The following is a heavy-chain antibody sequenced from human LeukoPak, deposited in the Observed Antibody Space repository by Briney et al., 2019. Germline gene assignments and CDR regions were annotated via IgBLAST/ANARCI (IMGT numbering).Heavy chain of an antibody. CDR3: ARQDSGTYLNPLDI. CDR1: GGSVSSGSYY. V-gene: IGHV4-61*01. CDR2: IYYSGST. Sequence: SETLSLTCTVSGGSVSSGSYYWSWIRQPPGKGLEWIGYIYYSGSTNYNPSLKSRVTISVDTFKNQLSLKLRSVTAADTAVYYCARQDSGTYLNPLDIWGQGTVVTVSS. D-gene: IGHD1-26*01. J-gene: IGHJ3*02.